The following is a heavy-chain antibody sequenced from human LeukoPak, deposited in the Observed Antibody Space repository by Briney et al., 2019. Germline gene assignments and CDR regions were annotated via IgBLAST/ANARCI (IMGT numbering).Heavy chain of an antibody. V-gene: IGHV3-21*01. CDR3: ARDHEGGVDY. Sequence: GGSLRLSCAVSGFTFSSYSMNWVRQAPGKGLEWVSSISSSSSYIYYADSVKGRFTISRDNAKNSLYLQMNSLRAEDTAVYYCARDHEGGVDYWGQGTLVTVSS. D-gene: IGHD1-26*01. J-gene: IGHJ4*02. CDR1: GFTFSSYS. CDR2: ISSSSSYI.